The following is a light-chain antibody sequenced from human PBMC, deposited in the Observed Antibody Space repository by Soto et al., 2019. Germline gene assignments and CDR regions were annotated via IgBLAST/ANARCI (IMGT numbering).Light chain of an antibody. CDR1: QGITSY. Sequence: IQLTQSPSSLPASFGDSVTITCRASQGITSYLEWYQQKPGKAPNLLIYGASTLQSGVPSRFSGSGSGTDFTLTINSLPAEDFETYYCQQYKSSPLTFGGGTKVDIK. V-gene: IGKV1-9*01. CDR2: GAS. CDR3: QQYKSSPLT. J-gene: IGKJ4*01.